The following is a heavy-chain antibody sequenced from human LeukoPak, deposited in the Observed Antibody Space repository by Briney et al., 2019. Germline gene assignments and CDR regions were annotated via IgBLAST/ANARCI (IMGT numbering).Heavy chain of an antibody. V-gene: IGHV3-48*03. CDR2: ISSSGSTI. CDR3: AKDMMYYYGSGSYLGAGYFDY. CDR1: GFTFSSYE. D-gene: IGHD3-10*01. Sequence: GGSLRLSCAASGFTFSSYEMNWVRQAPGKGLEWVSYISSSGSTIYYADSVKGRFTISRDNSKNSLYLQMNSLRTEDTALYYCAKDMMYYYGSGSYLGAGYFDYWGQGTLVTVSS. J-gene: IGHJ4*02.